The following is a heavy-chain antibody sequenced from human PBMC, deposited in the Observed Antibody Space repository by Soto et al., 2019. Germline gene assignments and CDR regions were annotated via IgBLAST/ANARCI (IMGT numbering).Heavy chain of an antibody. CDR2: IWYDGSEK. J-gene: IGHJ4*02. Sequence: GGSLRLSCAASGFTFSVYGMHWVRQAPGKGLEWVAVIWYDGSEKYYADSVKGRFIISRDNSKNTLYLQMNSLRAEDTAVYYCARDTNRDSARDSDYWGQGTLVTVSS. V-gene: IGHV3-33*01. D-gene: IGHD2-8*01. CDR1: GFTFSVYG. CDR3: ARDTNRDSARDSDY.